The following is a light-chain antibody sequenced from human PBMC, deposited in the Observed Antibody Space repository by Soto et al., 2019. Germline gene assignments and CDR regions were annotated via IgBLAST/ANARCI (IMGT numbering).Light chain of an antibody. Sequence: EIVLTQTPLLSPVTLGQPASISCRSSRSLVASDGNAYLTWLHQRPGQPPRPLIYKVSQRLSGGPDRFSGSGAGTDVTLHISRVEAEDVGTYFCMQATQLRTFGQGTRLEIK. CDR2: KVS. J-gene: IGKJ5*01. CDR3: MQATQLRT. V-gene: IGKV2-24*01. CDR1: RSLVASDGNAY.